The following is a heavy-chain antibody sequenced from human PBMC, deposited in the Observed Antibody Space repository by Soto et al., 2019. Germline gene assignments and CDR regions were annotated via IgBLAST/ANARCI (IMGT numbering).Heavy chain of an antibody. Sequence: SETLSLICTVSGGSISSYYWSWIRQPAGKGLEWIGRIYTSGSTNYNPSLKSRVTMSVDTSKNQFSLKLSSVTAADTAVYYCARDSSGYYYESDWFDPWGQGTLVTVSS. V-gene: IGHV4-4*07. CDR2: IYTSGST. CDR1: GGSISSYY. J-gene: IGHJ5*02. D-gene: IGHD3-22*01. CDR3: ARDSSGYYYESDWFDP.